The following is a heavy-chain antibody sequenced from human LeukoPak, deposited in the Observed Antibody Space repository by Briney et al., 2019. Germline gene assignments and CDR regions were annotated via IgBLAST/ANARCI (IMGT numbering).Heavy chain of an antibody. D-gene: IGHD2-15*01. V-gene: IGHV3-23*01. CDR3: AKPAYCSGGSCYSIGYFDY. Sequence: GGSLRLSCAASGFTFSNYAMSWVRQAPGKGLEWVSVISGSGGSTYYADSVKGRFTISRDNSKNTLYLQMNSLRAEDTAVYYCAKPAYCSGGSCYSIGYFDYWGQGTLVTVS. CDR2: ISGSGGST. CDR1: GFTFSNYA. J-gene: IGHJ4*02.